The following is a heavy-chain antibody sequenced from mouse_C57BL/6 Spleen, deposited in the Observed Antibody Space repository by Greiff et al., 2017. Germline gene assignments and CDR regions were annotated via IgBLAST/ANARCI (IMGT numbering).Heavy chain of an antibody. CDR3: TTSGTGTWFAY. Sequence: EVKLMESGAELVRPGASVKLSCTASGFNIKDDYMHWVKQRPEQGLAWIGWIDPENGDTEYASKFQGKATITADTSSNTAYLQLSSLTSEDTAVYYFTTSGTGTWFAYWGQGTLVTVSA. CDR1: GFNIKDDY. V-gene: IGHV14-4*01. CDR2: IDPENGDT. D-gene: IGHD4-1*01. J-gene: IGHJ3*01.